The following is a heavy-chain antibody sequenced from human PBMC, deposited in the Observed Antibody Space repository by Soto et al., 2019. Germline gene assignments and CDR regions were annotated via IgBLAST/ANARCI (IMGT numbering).Heavy chain of an antibody. CDR2: IYSGGST. J-gene: IGHJ4*02. Sequence: EVQLVESGGGLVQPGGSLRLSCAASGVTVSSNYMSWVRRAPGKGLEWVSVIYSGGSTYYADSVKGRFTISRDNSKNTLYLQMNSLRAEDTAVYYCARHGYNYGGGYFDYWGQGTLVNVSS. D-gene: IGHD5-18*01. V-gene: IGHV3-66*04. CDR1: GVTVSSNY. CDR3: ARHGYNYGGGYFDY.